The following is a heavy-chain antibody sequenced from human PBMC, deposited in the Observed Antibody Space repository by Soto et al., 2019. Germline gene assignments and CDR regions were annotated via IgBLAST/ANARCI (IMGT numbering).Heavy chain of an antibody. J-gene: IGHJ6*02. CDR3: AKDYYDILTGYSTYCYYGMDV. CDR1: GFTFDDYA. D-gene: IGHD3-9*01. CDR2: ISWNSGSI. V-gene: IGHV3-9*01. Sequence: PVGSLRLSCAASGFTFDDYAMHWVRQAPGKGLEWVSGISWNSGSIGYADSVKGRFTISRDNAKNSLYLQMNSLRAEDTALYYCAKDYYDILTGYSTYCYYGMDVWGQGTTVTVSS.